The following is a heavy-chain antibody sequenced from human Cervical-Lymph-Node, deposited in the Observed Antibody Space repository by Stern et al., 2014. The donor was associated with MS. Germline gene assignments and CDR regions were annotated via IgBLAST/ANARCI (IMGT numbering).Heavy chain of an antibody. CDR1: GFTFSSYA. J-gene: IGHJ4*02. Sequence: EVQLVESGGTLVQPGGSLRLSCAASGFTFSSYAMSWVRQAPGKGLEWFSFISGSDVSTFYADSVKGRFTISRDNSKNTLFLQMNSLRAEDTAVYYCAKVYGSGPFDYWGQVTLVTVSS. D-gene: IGHD6-19*01. CDR2: ISGSDVST. CDR3: AKVYGSGPFDY. V-gene: IGHV3-23*04.